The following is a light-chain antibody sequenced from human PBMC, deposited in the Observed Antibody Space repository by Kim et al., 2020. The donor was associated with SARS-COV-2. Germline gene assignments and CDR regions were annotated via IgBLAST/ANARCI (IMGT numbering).Light chain of an antibody. CDR2: DVT. Sequence: QSALTQPASVSGSPGQSITISCTGTNSDVGGFNHVSWHQQHPGKAPKLLIYDVTNRPSGVSNRFSGSKSGNTASLTISGLQAEDEAHYYCSSYSSSSTYLFGTGTKVTVL. V-gene: IGLV2-14*01. CDR1: NSDVGGFNH. J-gene: IGLJ1*01. CDR3: SSYSSSSTYL.